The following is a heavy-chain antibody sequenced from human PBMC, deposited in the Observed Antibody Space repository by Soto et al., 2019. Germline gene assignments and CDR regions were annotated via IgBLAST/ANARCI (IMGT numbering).Heavy chain of an antibody. D-gene: IGHD2-15*01. J-gene: IGHJ3*01. V-gene: IGHV4-38-2*01. Sequence: LSLTCAVSGFFISSGNYWGCILKPPGKGLEWIGSIFHGGNTYYNPSLKSRVTISVDMSKNQFSLKLNSVTAADTAVYYCARARWYDAFDVWGQGTVVTVSS. CDR1: GFFISSGNY. CDR2: IFHGGNT. CDR3: ARARWYDAFDV.